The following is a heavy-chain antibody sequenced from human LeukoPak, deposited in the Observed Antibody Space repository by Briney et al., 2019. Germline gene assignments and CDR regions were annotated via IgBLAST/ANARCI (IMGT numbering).Heavy chain of an antibody. V-gene: IGHV3-7*03. CDR3: GRGMDV. CDR2: IKQDRSEI. Sequence: GGSLRLSCAASGFTFNIYWMSWVRQAPGKGLEWVANIKQDRSEIYYVDSVKGRFTISRDNAKNSVYLQMNSLRADDTAVYYCGRGMDVWGQGTTVTVSS. J-gene: IGHJ6*02. CDR1: GFTFNIYW.